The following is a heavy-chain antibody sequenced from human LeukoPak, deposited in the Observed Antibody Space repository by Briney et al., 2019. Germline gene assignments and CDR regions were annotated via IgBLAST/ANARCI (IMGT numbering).Heavy chain of an antibody. D-gene: IGHD5-12*01. CDR2: ISGSSTYT. Sequence: GGSLRLSCAASGFTFSSYTMNWVRQAPGKGLEWVSSISGSSTYTFYADSVMGRFTISRDNAKNSLYLHMSSLRAEDTAVYYCARVRDLYRDYWGQGILVTVSS. J-gene: IGHJ4*02. CDR1: GFTFSSYT. CDR3: ARVRDLYRDY. V-gene: IGHV3-21*01.